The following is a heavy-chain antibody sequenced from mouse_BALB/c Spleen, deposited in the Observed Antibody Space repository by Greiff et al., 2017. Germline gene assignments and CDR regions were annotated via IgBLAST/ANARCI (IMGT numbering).Heavy chain of an antibody. CDR2: ISSGSSTI. CDR1: GFTFSSFG. CDR3: ARWGDDRRVYAMDY. J-gene: IGHJ4*01. Sequence: EVMLVESGGGLVQPGGSRKLSCAASGFTFSSFGMHWVRQAPEKGLEWVAYISSGSSTIYYADTVKGRFTISRDNPKNTLFLQMTSLRSEDTAMYYCARWGDDRRVYAMDYWGQGTSVTVSS. D-gene: IGHD2-12*01. V-gene: IGHV5-17*02.